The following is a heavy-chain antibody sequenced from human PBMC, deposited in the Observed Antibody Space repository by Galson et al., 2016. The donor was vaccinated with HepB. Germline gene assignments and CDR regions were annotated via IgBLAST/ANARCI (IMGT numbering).Heavy chain of an antibody. J-gene: IGHJ4*02. V-gene: IGHV3-43*01. Sequence: SLRLSCAASGFTFDDSTMHWVRQAPGKGLEWVSLIGWDGNRRDYADAAKGRFVISRDNRKNYLYLEMNSLRTEDTALYYCAKALMYDYDSSGWALDQWGRGTLVSVSS. CDR2: IGWDGNRR. CDR1: GFTFDDST. CDR3: AKALMYDYDSSGWALDQ. D-gene: IGHD3-22*01.